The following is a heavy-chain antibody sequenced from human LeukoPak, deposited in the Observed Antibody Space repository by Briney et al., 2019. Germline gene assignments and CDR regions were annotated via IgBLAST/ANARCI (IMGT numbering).Heavy chain of an antibody. CDR1: GFILSSYN. V-gene: IGHV3-30*02. Sequence: GGSLRLSCVASGFILSSYNMNWVRQAPGKGLEWVAFIRYDGSNKYYADSVKGRFTISRDNSKNTLYLQMNSLRAEDTAVYYCAKDGNIAVDPQPYFDYWGQGTLVTVSS. CDR3: AKDGNIAVDPQPYFDY. CDR2: IRYDGSNK. J-gene: IGHJ4*02. D-gene: IGHD6-19*01.